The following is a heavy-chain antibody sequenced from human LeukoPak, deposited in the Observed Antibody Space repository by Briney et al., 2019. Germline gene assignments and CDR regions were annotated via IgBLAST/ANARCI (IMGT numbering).Heavy chain of an antibody. CDR1: GGSISSYY. D-gene: IGHD3-22*01. CDR2: IYTSGST. V-gene: IGHV4-4*07. J-gene: IGHJ4*02. Sequence: SETLSLTCTVSGGSISSYYWSWIRQPAGKGLEWIGRIYTSGSTNYHPSLKSRVTMSVDTSKNQFSLKLSSVTAADTAVYYCARVSDHYDSSGYGLFDYWGQGTLVTVSS. CDR3: ARVSDHYDSSGYGLFDY.